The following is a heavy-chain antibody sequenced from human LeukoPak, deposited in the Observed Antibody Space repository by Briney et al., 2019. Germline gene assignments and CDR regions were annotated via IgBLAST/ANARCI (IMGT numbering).Heavy chain of an antibody. CDR1: GGSFSGYY. J-gene: IGHJ3*01. V-gene: IGHV3-30*18. D-gene: IGHD5-18*01. Sequence: LSLTCAVYGGSFSGYYWSWIRQPPGKGLEWVAVISYDASSKQYTDSVKGRYTISRDNARNTVYLQMNSLRLEDTAVYHCAKHKGYSYDADALDVWGPGTMVSVSS. CDR2: ISYDASSK. CDR3: AKHKGYSYDADALDV.